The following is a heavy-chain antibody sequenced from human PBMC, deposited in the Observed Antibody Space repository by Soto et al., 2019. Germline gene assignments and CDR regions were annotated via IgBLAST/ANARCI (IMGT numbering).Heavy chain of an antibody. J-gene: IGHJ3*02. CDR2: IYYSGST. Sequence: QVQLQESGPELVKPSETLSLTCTVSGGSVSSSSYYWSWILQPPGKGLEWIGYIYYSGSTNYNPSLKSRVTISEDTSKNQFSLKLSSVTAEDTDVYYCARVWVLNVAFDIWGQGTMVTVSS. CDR3: ARVWVLNVAFDI. D-gene: IGHD7-27*01. CDR1: GGSVSSSSYY. V-gene: IGHV4-61*01.